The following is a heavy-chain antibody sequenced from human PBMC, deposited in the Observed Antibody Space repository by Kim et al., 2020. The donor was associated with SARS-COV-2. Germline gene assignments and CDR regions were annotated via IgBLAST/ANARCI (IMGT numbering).Heavy chain of an antibody. V-gene: IGHV4-34*01. D-gene: IGHD6-19*01. CDR3: ARVRSSGWWLDY. Sequence: NYNPSLKGRVTISVDPSKNQCSLKLSSVTAADTAVYYCARVRSSGWWLDYWGQGTLVTVSS. J-gene: IGHJ4*02.